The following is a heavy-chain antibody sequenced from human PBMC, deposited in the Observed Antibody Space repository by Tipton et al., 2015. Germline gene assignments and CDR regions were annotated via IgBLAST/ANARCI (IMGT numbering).Heavy chain of an antibody. CDR3: ARDGGVKTTTNMVRGIVVDHSYYYGVDV. Sequence: TLSLTCTVSGGSISSGGYYWSWIRQHPGKGLEWIGYIYYSGSTYYNASLQSRVTISVDTSKNQFSLKLSSVTAADTAVYYCARDGGVKTTTNMVRGIVVDHSYYYGVDVWGQGTTVTVSS. CDR1: GGSISSGGYY. J-gene: IGHJ6*02. CDR2: IYYSGST. D-gene: IGHD3-10*01. V-gene: IGHV4-31*03.